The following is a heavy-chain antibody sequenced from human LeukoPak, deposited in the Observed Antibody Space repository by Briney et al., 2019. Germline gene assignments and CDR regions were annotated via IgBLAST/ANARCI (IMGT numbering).Heavy chain of an antibody. CDR1: GFTFSNYG. CDR3: AKDGYYDILTGLDAFDI. CDR2: IRYDGSTK. D-gene: IGHD3-9*01. V-gene: IGHV3-30*02. Sequence: PGGSLRLSCAASGFTFSNYGMHWVRQAPGKGLEWVSFIRYDGSTKYYADSVKGRFTISRDNSKNTLYLQMNSLRAEDTAVYYCAKDGYYDILTGLDAFDIWGQGTMVTVSS. J-gene: IGHJ3*02.